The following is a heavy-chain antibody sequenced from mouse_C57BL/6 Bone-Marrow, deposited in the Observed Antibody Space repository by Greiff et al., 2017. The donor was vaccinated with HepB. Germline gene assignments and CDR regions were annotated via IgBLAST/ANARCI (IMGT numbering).Heavy chain of an antibody. J-gene: IGHJ2*01. CDR1: GENVKSYW. V-gene: IGHV1-69*01. CDR3: AGGPNWENFDY. D-gene: IGHD4-1*02. CDR2: IDPYDSYT. Sequence: QGQLQQPGAERVMTGAAGKLSGKAAGENVKSYWMHWVKQRPGKGLEWIGEIDPYDSYTNYNQKVKGKSTLTVDKSSSTAYMQLSSLTSEDSAVYYCAGGPNWENFDYWGQGTTLTVSS.